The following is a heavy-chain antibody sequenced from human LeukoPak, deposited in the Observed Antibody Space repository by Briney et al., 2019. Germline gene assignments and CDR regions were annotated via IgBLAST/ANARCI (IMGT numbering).Heavy chain of an antibody. Sequence: GGSLRLSCAASGFTFSSYSMNWVRQAPGKGLEWVSSISSSSSYIYYADSVKGRFTISRDNAKDSLYLQMNSLRAEDTAVCYCARVDDYGDYGGSYWGQGTLVTVSS. V-gene: IGHV3-21*01. D-gene: IGHD4-17*01. CDR2: ISSSSSYI. CDR3: ARVDDYGDYGGSY. CDR1: GFTFSSYS. J-gene: IGHJ4*02.